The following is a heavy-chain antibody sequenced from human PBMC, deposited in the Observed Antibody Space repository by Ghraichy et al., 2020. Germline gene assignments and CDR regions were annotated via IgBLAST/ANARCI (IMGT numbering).Heavy chain of an antibody. Sequence: GGSLRLSCAASGFTFSTYAMSWVRQAPGKGLEWVSAISGSGGNTYYADSVKGRFTISRDNSKNTLSLQMNSLRAEDTAVYYCAKSVGVVPAAMGALDYWGQGTLVTVSS. CDR3: AKSVGVVPAAMGALDY. CDR1: GFTFSTYA. CDR2: ISGSGGNT. D-gene: IGHD2-2*01. V-gene: IGHV3-23*01. J-gene: IGHJ4*02.